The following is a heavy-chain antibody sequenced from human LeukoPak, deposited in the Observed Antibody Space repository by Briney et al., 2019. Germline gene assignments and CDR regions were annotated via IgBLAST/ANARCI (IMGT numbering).Heavy chain of an antibody. D-gene: IGHD2-2*01. Sequence: GASVKVSCKASGGTLSRFAISWVRQAPGQGLEWMGGIIAIFGTANYAQKFQGRVTITADESTGTAYMELNSLRSEDTAVYYCARTIHCSSTSCYGFDPWGQGTLVTVSS. CDR1: GGTLSRFA. CDR2: IIAIFGTA. V-gene: IGHV1-69*01. J-gene: IGHJ5*02. CDR3: ARTIHCSSTSCYGFDP.